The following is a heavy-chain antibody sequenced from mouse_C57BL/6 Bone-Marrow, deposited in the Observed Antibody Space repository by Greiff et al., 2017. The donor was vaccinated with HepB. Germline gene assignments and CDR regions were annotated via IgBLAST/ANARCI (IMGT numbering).Heavy chain of an antibody. Sequence: VQLQHSGSELVNPGSSVKMSCKASGYTFTSYWITWVKHIPGQCLEWIGDIYPGSGSTNYNEKFKSKATLTVDTSSSTAYMQLSSLTSEDSAVYYCAREGSHCFDYWGQGTTLTVSS. CDR1: GYTFTSYW. J-gene: IGHJ2*01. V-gene: IGHV1-55*01. CDR2: IYPGSGST. CDR3: AREGSHCFDY.